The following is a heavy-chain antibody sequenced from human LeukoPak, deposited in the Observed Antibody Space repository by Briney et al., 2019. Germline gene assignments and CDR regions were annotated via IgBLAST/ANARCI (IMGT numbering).Heavy chain of an antibody. J-gene: IGHJ4*02. D-gene: IGHD5-24*01. CDR2: FDPEDGET. Sequence: ASVKVSCKVSGYTLTELSMHWVRQAPGKGLEWMGGFDPEDGETIYAQKFQGRVTMTRNTSISTAYMELSSLRSEDTAVYYCARGMRWLLPCLDYWGQGTLVTVSS. CDR3: ARGMRWLLPCLDY. V-gene: IGHV1-24*01. CDR1: GYTLTELS.